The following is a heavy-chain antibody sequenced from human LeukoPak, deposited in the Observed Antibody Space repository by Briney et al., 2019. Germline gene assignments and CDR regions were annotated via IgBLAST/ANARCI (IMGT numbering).Heavy chain of an antibody. CDR1: GGSISSYY. J-gene: IGHJ6*03. CDR3: ARGRGYSYGYMYYYYYMDV. CDR2: INHSGST. D-gene: IGHD5-18*01. V-gene: IGHV4-34*01. Sequence: KPSETLSLTCTVSGGSISSYYWSWVRQPPGKGLEWIGEINHSGSTNYNPSLKSRVTISVDTSKNQFSLKLSSVTAADTAVYYCARGRGYSYGYMYYYYYMDVWGKGTTVTVSS.